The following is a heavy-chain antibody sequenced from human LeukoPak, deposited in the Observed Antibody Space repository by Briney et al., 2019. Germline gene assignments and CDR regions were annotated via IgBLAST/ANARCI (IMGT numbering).Heavy chain of an antibody. V-gene: IGHV3-66*01. CDR2: IYSGGST. J-gene: IGHJ4*02. Sequence: GGSLRLSCAASGFTVSNNYMSWVRQAPGKGLEWVSLIYSGGSTSYADSVKGRFTISRDNSKNTLYLQMNSLRAEDTAVYYCARATIFGVVIGGSGEYFDYWGQGTLVTVSS. CDR1: GFTVSNNY. D-gene: IGHD3-3*01. CDR3: ARATIFGVVIGGSGEYFDY.